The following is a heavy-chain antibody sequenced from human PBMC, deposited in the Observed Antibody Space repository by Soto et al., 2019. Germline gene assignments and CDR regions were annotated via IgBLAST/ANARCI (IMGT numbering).Heavy chain of an antibody. CDR1: GFTFSSYA. V-gene: IGHV3-30-3*01. Sequence: PGGSLRLSCAASGFTFSSYAMHWVRQAPGKGLEWVAVISYDGSNKYYADSVKGRFTISRDNSKNTLYLQMNSLRAEDTAVYYCASGSLYYGMDVWGQGTTVTVSS. J-gene: IGHJ6*02. CDR3: ASGSLYYGMDV. CDR2: ISYDGSNK.